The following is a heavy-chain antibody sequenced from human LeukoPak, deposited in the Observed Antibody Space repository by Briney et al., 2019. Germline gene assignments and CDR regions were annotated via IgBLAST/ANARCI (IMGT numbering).Heavy chain of an antibody. D-gene: IGHD1-26*01. CDR3: ATGNSGSYDFDY. V-gene: IGHV1-24*01. J-gene: IGHJ4*02. Sequence: ASVKVSCKVSGYTLTELSMHWVRQAPGKGLEWMGGFDPEDGETIYAQKFQGRVTMTEDTSTDTAYMELSSLRSEDTAVYYCATGNSGSYDFDYWGQGTLVTVSS. CDR2: FDPEDGET. CDR1: GYTLTELS.